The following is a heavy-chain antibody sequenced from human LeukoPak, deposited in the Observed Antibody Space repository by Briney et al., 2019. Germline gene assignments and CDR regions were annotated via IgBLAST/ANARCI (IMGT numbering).Heavy chain of an antibody. CDR3: ARDHGSGSGSYLDYYYYMDV. V-gene: IGHV3-7*01. D-gene: IGHD3-10*01. Sequence: GGSLRLSCAASGFTFSSYWMSWVRQAPGKGLEWVANIKQDGSEKYYVDSVKGRFTISRDNAKNSLYLQMNSLRAEDTAVYYCARDHGSGSGSYLDYYYYMDVWGKGTTVTVSS. CDR1: GFTFSSYW. J-gene: IGHJ6*03. CDR2: IKQDGSEK.